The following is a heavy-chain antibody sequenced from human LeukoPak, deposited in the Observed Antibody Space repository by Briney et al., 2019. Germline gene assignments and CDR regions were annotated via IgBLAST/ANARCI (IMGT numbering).Heavy chain of an antibody. CDR3: ARARRAVAGYFDY. Sequence: GASVKVSCKASGGTFSSYAISWVRQAPGQGLEWMGRIIPILGIANYAQKFQGRVTITADKSTSTAYMELSSLRSEDTAVYYCARARRAVAGYFDYWGQGTLVTVSS. CDR1: GGTFSSYA. CDR2: IIPILGIA. V-gene: IGHV1-69*04. J-gene: IGHJ4*02. D-gene: IGHD6-19*01.